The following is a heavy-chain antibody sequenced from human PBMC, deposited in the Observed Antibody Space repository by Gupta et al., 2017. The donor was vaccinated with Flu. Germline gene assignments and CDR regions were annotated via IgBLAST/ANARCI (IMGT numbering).Heavy chain of an antibody. CDR3: ARTSLESLTMVRGGALDI. CDR2: IDSSGDYI. D-gene: IGHD3-10*01. V-gene: IGHV3-21*01. J-gene: IGHJ3*02. Sequence: MNWVRQAPGKGLEWVSSIDSSGDYIYYEDSVKGRFTISRDNSKNSVFLQMKSLRAEDTAVYYCARTSLESLTMVRGGALDIWGQGTMVTVSS.